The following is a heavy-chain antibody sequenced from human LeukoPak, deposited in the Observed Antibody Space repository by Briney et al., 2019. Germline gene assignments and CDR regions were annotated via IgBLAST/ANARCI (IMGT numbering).Heavy chain of an antibody. D-gene: IGHD3-10*01. CDR1: GFTVSSNY. V-gene: IGHV3-66*01. J-gene: IGHJ6*02. CDR2: IYSGGST. Sequence: PGGSLRLSCAASGFTVSSNYMSWVRQAPGKGLEWVSVIYSGGSTYYADSVKGRFTISRDNSKNTLYLQMNSLSAEDAAVYYCARDPAPRFGSGSYSSTYYYGMDVWGQGTTVTVSS. CDR3: ARDPAPRFGSGSYSSTYYYGMDV.